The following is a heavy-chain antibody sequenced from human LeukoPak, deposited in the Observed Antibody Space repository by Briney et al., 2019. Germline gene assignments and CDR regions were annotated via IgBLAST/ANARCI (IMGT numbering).Heavy chain of an antibody. CDR3: ASSNGALDI. J-gene: IGHJ3*02. Sequence: GGSLRPSCAASGFTFSPYSMNWVRQAPGKGLEWVSYITGSSTTIYYADSVKGRFTISRDNAKNLPYLQMNSLRDEDTAVYYCASSNGALDIWGQGTMVTVSS. CDR1: GFTFSPYS. V-gene: IGHV3-48*02. CDR2: ITGSSTTI. D-gene: IGHD2-8*01.